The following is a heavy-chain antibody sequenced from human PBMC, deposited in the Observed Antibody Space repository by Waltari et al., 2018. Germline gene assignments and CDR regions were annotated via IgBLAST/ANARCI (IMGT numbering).Heavy chain of an antibody. J-gene: IGHJ4*02. CDR3: ARLHCTGTSCQHYFDY. D-gene: IGHD2-15*01. V-gene: IGHV3-7*01. CDR2: IKEDGSDK. CDR1: GFSFSNYW. Sequence: EAQLVESGGGLVQPGGSLRLSCTVFGFSFSNYWLSLVRKAPGKGLEWVANIKEDGSDKYYVDSLKGRFTISRDNTKNSLYLQMNSLRAEDTAVYYCARLHCTGTSCQHYFDYWGQGTLVTVSS.